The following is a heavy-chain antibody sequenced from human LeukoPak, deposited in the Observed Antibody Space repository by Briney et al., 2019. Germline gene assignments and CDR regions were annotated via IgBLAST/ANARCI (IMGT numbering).Heavy chain of an antibody. CDR3: ARDVRDYDFWSGYYRWFDP. CDR2: IYTSGST. CDR1: GRSTISGSYY. J-gene: IGHJ5*02. V-gene: IGHV4-61*02. Sequence: SQTLSLTCTVSGRSTISGSYYWSWIRQPAGKGLEWIVRIYTSGSTNYNPSLKSRVTISVDTSKYQFSLKLSSVTAADTAVYYCARDVRDYDFWSGYYRWFDPWGQGTLVTVSS. D-gene: IGHD3-3*01.